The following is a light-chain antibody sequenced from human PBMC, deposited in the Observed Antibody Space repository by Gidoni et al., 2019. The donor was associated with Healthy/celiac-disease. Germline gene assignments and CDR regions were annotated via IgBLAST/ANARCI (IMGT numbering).Light chain of an antibody. V-gene: IGLV2-14*01. Sequence: QSVLTQPASVSGSSGQSITISCTGTSSDAGDYNYVSWYHQHPGKAPKLMIYEVSNRPSGVSNRFSGTKSGNTASLTMSGLQAENEADYYCSSYTSSSTLGIFGGGTKLTVL. CDR2: EVS. J-gene: IGLJ2*01. CDR1: SSDAGDYNY. CDR3: SSYTSSSTLGI.